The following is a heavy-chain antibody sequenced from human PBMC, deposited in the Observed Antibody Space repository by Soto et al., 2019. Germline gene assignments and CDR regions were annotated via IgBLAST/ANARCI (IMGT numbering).Heavy chain of an antibody. V-gene: IGHV4-31*03. J-gene: IGHJ4*02. CDR3: ALYCSGGSCYESAFDY. CDR1: GGSISSGGYY. Sequence: SSETLSLTCTVSGGSISSGGYYWSWIRQHPGKGLEWIGYIYYSGSTYYNPSLKSRVTISVDTSKNQFSLKLSSVTAADTAVYYCALYCSGGSCYESAFDYWGQGTLVTVSS. CDR2: IYYSGST. D-gene: IGHD2-15*01.